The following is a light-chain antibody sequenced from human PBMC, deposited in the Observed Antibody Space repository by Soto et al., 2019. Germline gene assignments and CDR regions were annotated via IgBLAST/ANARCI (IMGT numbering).Light chain of an antibody. CDR1: QSVSINY. Sequence: EIVLTQSPGTLSLSPGETATLSCRASQSVSINYLAWYQQKPGQAPRLLIYDASTRATGIPDRFSGSGSGTDFTLTISSLEPEDFAIYYCQQRSNWPPITFGPGTKVDIK. CDR2: DAS. CDR3: QQRSNWPPIT. J-gene: IGKJ3*01. V-gene: IGKV3D-20*02.